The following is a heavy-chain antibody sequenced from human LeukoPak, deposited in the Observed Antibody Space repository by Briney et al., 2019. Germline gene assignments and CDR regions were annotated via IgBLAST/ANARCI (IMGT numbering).Heavy chain of an antibody. J-gene: IGHJ4*02. Sequence: GGSLRLSCAASGFTFSSYSMHWVRQAPGKGLEWVAVISYDGSNKYYADSVKGRFTVSRDNAKNTLYLQMNSLRAEDTAVYYCARAISAVWGQGTLVTVSS. CDR3: ARAISAV. CDR1: GFTFSSYS. CDR2: ISYDGSNK. V-gene: IGHV3-30-3*01.